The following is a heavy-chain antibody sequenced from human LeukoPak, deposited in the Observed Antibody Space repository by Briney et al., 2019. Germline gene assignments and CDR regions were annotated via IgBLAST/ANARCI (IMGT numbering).Heavy chain of an antibody. Sequence: GGSLRLSCAVSGFTFRDAAMTWVRQAPGKGLEWVSLISSSGNNAYYADSVKGRFTISRDNSKNTLSLQMNSMRVEDTAIYYCAKDIQLSTWGLGTMVTVSS. CDR2: ISSSGNNA. CDR3: AKDIQLST. J-gene: IGHJ3*01. CDR1: GFTFRDAA. D-gene: IGHD5-24*01. V-gene: IGHV3-23*01.